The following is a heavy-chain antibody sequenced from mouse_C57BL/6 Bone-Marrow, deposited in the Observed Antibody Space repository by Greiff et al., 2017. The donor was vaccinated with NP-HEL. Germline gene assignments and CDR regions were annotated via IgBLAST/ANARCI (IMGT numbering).Heavy chain of an antibody. CDR1: GFNIKNTY. CDR2: IDPANGNT. J-gene: IGHJ1*03. Sequence: VQLQQSVAELVRPGASVKLSCTASGFNIKNTYMHWVKQRPEQGLEWIGRIDPANGNTKYAPKFQGKATITADTSSNTAYLQLSSLTSEDTAIYYCAKAYYYGSSYWYFDVWGTGTTVTVSS. V-gene: IGHV14-3*01. D-gene: IGHD1-1*01. CDR3: AKAYYYGSSYWYFDV.